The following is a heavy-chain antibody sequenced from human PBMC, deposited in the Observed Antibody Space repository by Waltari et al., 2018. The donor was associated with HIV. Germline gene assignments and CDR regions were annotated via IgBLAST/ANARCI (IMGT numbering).Heavy chain of an antibody. V-gene: IGHV3-7*01. Sequence: EVQLVESGGGLVQPGGSLRLSCAASGLPFSTYWMPWVSKAPGKGLEWLANIKQDGSEKYYADSVKGRFTVSRDNNKKSLYLQMSSLRAEDTAVYYCARDLKDYDFWSPVDVWGQGTTVTVSS. J-gene: IGHJ6*02. CDR2: IKQDGSEK. D-gene: IGHD3-3*01. CDR1: GLPFSTYW. CDR3: ARDLKDYDFWSPVDV.